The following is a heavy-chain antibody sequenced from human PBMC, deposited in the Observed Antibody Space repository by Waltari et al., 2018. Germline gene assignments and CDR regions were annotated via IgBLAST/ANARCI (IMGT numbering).Heavy chain of an antibody. D-gene: IGHD3-3*01. CDR2: IYYSGST. V-gene: IGHV4-59*01. CDR3: ARSSYYDFWSGQIGYYYYHMDV. J-gene: IGHJ6*03. Sequence: QVQLQELGPGLVKPSETLSLTCTVSGGSISSYYWSWIRQSPGKGLEWIGYIYYSGSTNYNPSLKSRVTISVDTSKNQFSLKLSSVTAADTAVYYCARSSYYDFWSGQIGYYYYHMDVWGKGTTVTVSS. CDR1: GGSISSYY.